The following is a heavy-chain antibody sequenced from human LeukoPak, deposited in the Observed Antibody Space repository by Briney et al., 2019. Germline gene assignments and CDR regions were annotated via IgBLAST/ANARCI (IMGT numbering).Heavy chain of an antibody. D-gene: IGHD2-2*01. CDR3: ARVRGGYCSSTSCSHGMDY. Sequence: GGSLRLSCAASGFTFSSYWMSWVRQAPGKGLEWVANIKQDGSEKDYVDSVKGRFTISRDNANNSLYLQMNSLRAEDTAVYYCARVRGGYCSSTSCSHGMDYWGQGTLVTVSS. V-gene: IGHV3-7*01. J-gene: IGHJ4*02. CDR2: IKQDGSEK. CDR1: GFTFSSYW.